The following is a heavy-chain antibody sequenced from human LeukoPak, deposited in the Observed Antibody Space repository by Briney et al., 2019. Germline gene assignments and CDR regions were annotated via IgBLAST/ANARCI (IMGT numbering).Heavy chain of an antibody. CDR3: ARGPPVFDY. CDR1: GASISSYY. V-gene: IGHV4-59*01. Sequence: SETLSLTCTVSGASISSYYWNWIRQPPGKGLEWIGYIHYSGSTNYNPSLKSRVTISVDTSKNQFSLKLSSVTAADTAVYYCARGPPVFDYWAREPWSPSPQ. J-gene: IGHJ4*02. CDR2: IHYSGST.